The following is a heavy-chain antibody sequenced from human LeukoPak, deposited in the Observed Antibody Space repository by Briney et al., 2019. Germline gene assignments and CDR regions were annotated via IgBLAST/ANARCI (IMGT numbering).Heavy chain of an antibody. CDR3: TKDPYSSGSYYRGYFDY. J-gene: IGHJ4*02. Sequence: PERSLRLSCAASGFTFNNYAIHWVRQAPGKGLEWVAVIAADGRDKHHADSVKGRFTISRDNSKNTLYLQMNSLRVEDTAVYYCTKDPYSSGSYYRGYFDYWGQGTLVTVSS. CDR1: GFTFNNYA. D-gene: IGHD3-10*01. V-gene: IGHV3-30*04. CDR2: IAADGRDK.